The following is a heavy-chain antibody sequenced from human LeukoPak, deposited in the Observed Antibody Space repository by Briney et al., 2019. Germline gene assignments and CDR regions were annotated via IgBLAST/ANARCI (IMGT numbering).Heavy chain of an antibody. CDR2: VLHSGNT. CDR3: ARDRSVGVLPAPPFDF. Sequence: PSETLSLTCTVSGGSISSSNYYWGWIRQPPGKGLEWVGSVLHSGNTYYNPSLKSRLTISADTSKNQFSLTLTSVTAADTAVYYCARDRSVGVLPAPPFDFWGQGTLVTVSS. D-gene: IGHD6-6*01. V-gene: IGHV4-39*07. CDR1: GGSISSSNYY. J-gene: IGHJ4*02.